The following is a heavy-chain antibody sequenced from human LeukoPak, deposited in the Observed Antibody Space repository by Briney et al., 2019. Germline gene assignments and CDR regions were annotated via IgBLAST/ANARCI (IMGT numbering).Heavy chain of an antibody. V-gene: IGHV3-30*18. D-gene: IGHD3-3*01. CDR1: GFTFSSYG. Sequence: GRSLRLSCAASGFTFSSYGMHWVRQAPGKGLEWVAVISYDGSNKYYADSVKGLFTISRDNSKNTLYLQMNSLRAEDTAVYYCAKDHSPYDYDFWSGYLPSLYYYYGMDVWGQGTTVTVSS. CDR2: ISYDGSNK. J-gene: IGHJ6*02. CDR3: AKDHSPYDYDFWSGYLPSLYYYYGMDV.